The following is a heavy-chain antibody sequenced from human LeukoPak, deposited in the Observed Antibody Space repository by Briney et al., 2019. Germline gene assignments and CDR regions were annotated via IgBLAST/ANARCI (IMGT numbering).Heavy chain of an antibody. V-gene: IGHV3-66*01. CDR2: IYSGGST. Sequence: GGSLRLSCAASGFTVSSNYMSWVRQAPGKGLERVSVIYSGGSTYYADSVKGRFTISRDNSKNTLYLQMNSLRAEDTAVYYCARARLGYNWNSVWFDPWGQGTLVTVSS. D-gene: IGHD1-7*01. J-gene: IGHJ5*02. CDR3: ARARLGYNWNSVWFDP. CDR1: GFTVSSNY.